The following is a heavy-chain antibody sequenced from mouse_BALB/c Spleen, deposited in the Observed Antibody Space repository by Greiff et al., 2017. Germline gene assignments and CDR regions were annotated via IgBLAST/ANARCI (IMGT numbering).Heavy chain of an antibody. CDR3: ARDESRYDPYYAMDY. J-gene: IGHJ4*01. CDR2: ISDGGSYT. Sequence: EVQLVESGGGLVKPGGSLKLSCAASGFTFSDYYMYWVRQTPEKRLEWVATISDGGSYTYYPDSVKGRFTISRDNAKNNLYLQMSSLKSEDTAMYYCARDESRYDPYYAMDYWGQGTSVTVSS. CDR1: GFTFSDYY. D-gene: IGHD2-14*01. V-gene: IGHV5-4*02.